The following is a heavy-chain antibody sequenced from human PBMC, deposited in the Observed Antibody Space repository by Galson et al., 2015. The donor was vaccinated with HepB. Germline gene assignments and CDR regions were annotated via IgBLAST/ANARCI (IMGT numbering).Heavy chain of an antibody. CDR1: GDSIRNNY. CDR3: ARALKDFWSGLHLADYMDV. V-gene: IGHV4-59*01. J-gene: IGHJ6*03. Sequence: ETLSLTCTVSGDSIRNNYWSWIRQPPGKGLEWIGYVYYSGSTNYNPSLKSRVTISVDTSKDQFSLKLSSVTAADTAVYYCARALKDFWSGLHLADYMDVWGNGTTVTVSS. CDR2: VYYSGST. D-gene: IGHD3-3*01.